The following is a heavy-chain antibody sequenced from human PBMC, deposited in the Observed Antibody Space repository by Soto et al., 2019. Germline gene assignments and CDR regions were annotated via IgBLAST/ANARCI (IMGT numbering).Heavy chain of an antibody. CDR3: AFGNLSYCFDN. CDR1: GFTFIGFG. Sequence: GGSLRLSCAASGFTFIGFGMHWVRQAPGKGLEWVAIIWYDGSDKYYADSVRGRFTISRDNSKNTLSLQMNSLRAEDTAVYHCAFGNLSYCFDNRGQGTPVTVSS. D-gene: IGHD3-16*01. V-gene: IGHV3-33*01. J-gene: IGHJ4*02. CDR2: IWYDGSDK.